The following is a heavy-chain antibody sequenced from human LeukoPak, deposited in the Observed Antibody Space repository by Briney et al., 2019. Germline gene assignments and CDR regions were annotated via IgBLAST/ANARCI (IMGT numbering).Heavy chain of an antibody. CDR2: INWNGGST. Sequence: GGSLRLSCAASGFTFDDYGMSWVRQAPGKGLEWASGINWNGGSTGYADSVKGRFTISRDNAKNSLYLQMNSLRAEDTALYYCARAHRPTIFGVANPNDYWGQGTLVTVSS. CDR3: ARAHRPTIFGVANPNDY. V-gene: IGHV3-20*04. J-gene: IGHJ4*02. D-gene: IGHD3-3*01. CDR1: GFTFDDYG.